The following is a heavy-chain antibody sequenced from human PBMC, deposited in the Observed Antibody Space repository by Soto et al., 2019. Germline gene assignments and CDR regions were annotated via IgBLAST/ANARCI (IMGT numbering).Heavy chain of an antibody. Sequence: PXESLKISCKGSGYSFPTFRIGWVRQMPGKGLEWMGVIYPGDSDTRYSPSFQGQVTISADKSISTAYLQWSSLKASDTAMYYCARSGRNAYYNMDVWGQGTTVTVSS. CDR3: ARSGRNAYYNMDV. CDR1: GYSFPTFR. D-gene: IGHD3-16*01. J-gene: IGHJ6*02. V-gene: IGHV5-51*01. CDR2: IYPGDSDT.